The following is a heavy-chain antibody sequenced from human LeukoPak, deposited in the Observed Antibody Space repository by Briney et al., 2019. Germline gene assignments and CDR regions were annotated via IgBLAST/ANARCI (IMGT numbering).Heavy chain of an antibody. Sequence: RPGGSLRLSCAASGFTFSSYAMSWVRQAPGKRLEWVSAISGSGGSTYYADSVKGRFTISRDNSKNTLYLQMNSLRAEDTAVYYCAKKPAAAGTTTFFDYWGQGTLVTVSS. D-gene: IGHD6-13*01. CDR1: GFTFSSYA. CDR3: AKKPAAAGTTTFFDY. V-gene: IGHV3-23*01. J-gene: IGHJ4*02. CDR2: ISGSGGST.